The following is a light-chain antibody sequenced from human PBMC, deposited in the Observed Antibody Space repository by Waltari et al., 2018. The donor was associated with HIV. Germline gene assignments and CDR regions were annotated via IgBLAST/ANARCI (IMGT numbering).Light chain of an antibody. CDR3: SSYTSSGPRYVL. CDR2: NVS. V-gene: IGLV2-14*03. Sequence: SALTQPASVSGSPGQSITISCSGTSGDVGGYNFFSWYQKHPGKAPKLIIYNVSIRPAGCSIRVSGSRSANTASLTISGLQVEDEADYFCSSYTSSGPRYVLFGGGTRLTVL. CDR1: SGDVGGYNF. J-gene: IGLJ2*01.